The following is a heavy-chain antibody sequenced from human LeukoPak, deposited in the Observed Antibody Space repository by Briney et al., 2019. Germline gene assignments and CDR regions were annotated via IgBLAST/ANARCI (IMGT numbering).Heavy chain of an antibody. J-gene: IGHJ3*02. CDR2: IYYSGGT. Sequence: SETLSLTCTVSGGSISSYYWSWIRQPPGKGLEWIGYIYYSGGTNYNPSLKSRVTISVDTSKNQFSLKLSSVTAADTAVYYCGASCGVCYSNAFDIWGQGTMVTVSS. D-gene: IGHD2-8*02. CDR1: GGSISSYY. V-gene: IGHV4-59*01. CDR3: GASCGVCYSNAFDI.